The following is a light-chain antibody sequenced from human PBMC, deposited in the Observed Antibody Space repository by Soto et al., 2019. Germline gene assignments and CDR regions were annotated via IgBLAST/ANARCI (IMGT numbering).Light chain of an antibody. CDR2: DSS. CDR1: QSVSSH. J-gene: IGKJ1*01. CDR3: QQFGDWPS. Sequence: EIRMTQSPATLSVSPGDNATLSCRASQSVSSHVVWYQQKPGQAPRLLISDSSTRAPGIPARFSGSGSGTEFTLTISILQPDDFAVYYCQQFGDWPSFGLGTKVEI. V-gene: IGKV3D-15*01.